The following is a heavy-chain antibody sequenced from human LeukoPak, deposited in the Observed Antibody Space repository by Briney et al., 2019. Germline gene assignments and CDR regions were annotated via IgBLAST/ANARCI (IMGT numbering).Heavy chain of an antibody. Sequence: ASVKVSCKASGYTFTSYGISWVRQAPGQGLEWMGWINPNSGNTKLAPRFQDTVTMTRDTSINTAYMEVSRLTSDDTAVYFCARDSNPGIDSWGQGTLVSVSS. D-gene: IGHD3-10*01. V-gene: IGHV1-2*02. CDR3: ARDSNPGIDS. CDR1: GYTFTSYG. CDR2: INPNSGNT. J-gene: IGHJ4*02.